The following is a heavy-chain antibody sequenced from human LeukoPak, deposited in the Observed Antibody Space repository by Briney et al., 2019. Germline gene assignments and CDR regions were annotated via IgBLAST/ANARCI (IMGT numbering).Heavy chain of an antibody. Sequence: GGSLRLSCAASGFTFNRYWMSWVRQAPGKGLEWVANINQDGSEKYYVDSVKGRFTISRDSAKNSLFLQMNSLRADDTAVYYCARDHAFSYYYYYMDVWGKGTTVTVSS. CDR3: ARDHAFSYYYYYMDV. CDR2: INQDGSEK. V-gene: IGHV3-7*01. J-gene: IGHJ6*03. D-gene: IGHD3-3*01. CDR1: GFTFNRYW.